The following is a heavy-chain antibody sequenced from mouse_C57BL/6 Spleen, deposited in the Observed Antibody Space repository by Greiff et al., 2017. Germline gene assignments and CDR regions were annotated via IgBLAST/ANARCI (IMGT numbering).Heavy chain of an antibody. J-gene: IGHJ2*01. V-gene: IGHV5-4*01. CDR2: ISDGGSYT. Sequence: EVKLEESGGGLVKPGGSLKLSCAASGFTFSSYAMSWVRQTPEKRLEWVATISDGGSYTYYPDNVKGRFTISRYNAKNNLYLQMSHLKSEDTAMYYCARDRGNYRYFDYWGQGTTLTVSS. CDR1: GFTFSSYA. D-gene: IGHD2-1*01. CDR3: ARDRGNYRYFDY.